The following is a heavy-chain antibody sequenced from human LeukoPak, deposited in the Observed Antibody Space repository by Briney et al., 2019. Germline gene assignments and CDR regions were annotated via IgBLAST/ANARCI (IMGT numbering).Heavy chain of an antibody. CDR2: MNPNSGNT. CDR3: ARVGQWLVNDAFDI. CDR1: GYTFTSYA. D-gene: IGHD6-19*01. V-gene: IGHV1-8*03. J-gene: IGHJ3*02. Sequence: ASVKVSCKASGYTFTSYAINWVRQATGQGLEWMGWMNPNSGNTGYAQKFQGRVTITRNTSISTAYMELSSLRSEDTAVYYCARVGQWLVNDAFDIWGQGTMVTVSS.